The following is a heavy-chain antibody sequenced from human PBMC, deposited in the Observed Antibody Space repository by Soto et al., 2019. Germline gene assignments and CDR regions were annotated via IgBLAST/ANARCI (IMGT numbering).Heavy chain of an antibody. D-gene: IGHD2-15*01. CDR1: SGSISSINW. CDR3: ARESRREGINWFDP. CDR2: IYHSGST. V-gene: IGHV4-4*02. J-gene: IGHJ5*02. Sequence: SDTLSLTCAVSSGSISSINWWSWVRQPPGKGLEWIGEIYHSGSTNYNPSLKSRVTISVDKSKNQFSLKLSSVTAADTAVYYCARESRREGINWFDPWGQGTLVTVSS.